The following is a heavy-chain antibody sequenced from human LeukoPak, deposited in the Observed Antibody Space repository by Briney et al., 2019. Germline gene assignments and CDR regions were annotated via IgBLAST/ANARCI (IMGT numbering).Heavy chain of an antibody. Sequence: SETLSLTCTVPGGSISSYYWSWIRQPPGKGLEWIGYINYSGTTNYNPSLKSRVTISVDTSKNQFSLKMTSVTAADTAVYYCARGAGWWDLWGQGTLATVS. J-gene: IGHJ4*02. CDR1: GGSISSYY. V-gene: IGHV4-59*01. CDR2: INYSGTT. D-gene: IGHD1-26*01. CDR3: ARGAGWWDL.